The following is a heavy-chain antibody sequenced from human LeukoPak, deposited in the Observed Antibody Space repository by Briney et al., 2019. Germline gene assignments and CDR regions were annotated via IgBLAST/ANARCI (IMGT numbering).Heavy chain of an antibody. V-gene: IGHV3-23*01. Sequence: GGSLRLSCAASGFTLSSYALSWVRQAPGKGLEWVSSISSGGSTYYADSVKGRFTISRDNSKNTLYLQMNSLRAEDTAVYYCAKDQMEYSGSYYVPGVYWGQGTLVTVSS. J-gene: IGHJ4*02. CDR2: ISSGGST. CDR1: GFTLSSYA. CDR3: AKDQMEYSGSYYVPGVY. D-gene: IGHD1-26*01.